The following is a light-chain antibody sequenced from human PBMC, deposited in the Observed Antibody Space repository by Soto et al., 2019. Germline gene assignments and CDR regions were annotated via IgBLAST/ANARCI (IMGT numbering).Light chain of an antibody. Sequence: EIMLTQSPGTLSLSPGERATLSCRASQSVNSNYLAWYQQKPGQAPRLLIYGTSSRATGIPDRFSGSGSGTDFTLTISILEPEDFAVYYCQQYGSSPLLTFGPGTKVDIK. CDR2: GTS. CDR3: QQYGSSPLLT. V-gene: IGKV3-20*01. CDR1: QSVNSNY. J-gene: IGKJ3*01.